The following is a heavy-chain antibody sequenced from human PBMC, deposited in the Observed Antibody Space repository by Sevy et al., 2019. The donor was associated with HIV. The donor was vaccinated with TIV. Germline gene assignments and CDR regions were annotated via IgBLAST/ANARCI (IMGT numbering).Heavy chain of an antibody. V-gene: IGHV3-23*01. D-gene: IGHD6-6*01. CDR1: GFTFGSYA. CDR3: AKHISSGYYYYYYTDV. Sequence: GGSLRLSCAASGFTFGSYAVSWVRQAPGKGLEWVSAISGSGGATYYSDSVKGRFTISRDNSKNTLYLQMNSLRAEDTAVYYCAKHISSGYYYYYYTDVWGKWTTVTVSS. J-gene: IGHJ6*03. CDR2: ISGSGGAT.